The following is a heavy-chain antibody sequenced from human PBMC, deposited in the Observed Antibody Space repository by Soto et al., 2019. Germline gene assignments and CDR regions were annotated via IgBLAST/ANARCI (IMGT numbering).Heavy chain of an antibody. V-gene: IGHV3-30*18. Sequence: QAQLVESGGGVVQPGSSLRLSCAASGFTFSNCGIHWVRQASGKGLEWVAVISYDGSKKLYADSVKGRFTISRDNSKNTVYLQMNSLRAEDTAMYYCAKSAYSEWYFDVWGRGTLLTVSS. CDR2: ISYDGSKK. CDR3: AKSAYSEWYFDV. D-gene: IGHD2-15*01. CDR1: GFTFSNCG. J-gene: IGHJ2*01.